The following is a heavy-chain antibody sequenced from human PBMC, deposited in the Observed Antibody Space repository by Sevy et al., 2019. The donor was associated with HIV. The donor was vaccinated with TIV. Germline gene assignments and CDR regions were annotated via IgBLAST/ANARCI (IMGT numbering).Heavy chain of an antibody. D-gene: IGHD3-10*01. V-gene: IGHV4-4*07. CDR3: ARGLGFDI. CDR1: GGSIGSHY. J-gene: IGHJ3*02. Sequence: SETLSLTCTVSGGSIGSHYWSWIRQPAGKGLEWIGRIHKSGSANYNPSLKSRVTMSIDTSKDHFSLKLSSVTAADTAVYYCARGLGFDIWGQGTMVTVSS. CDR2: IHKSGSA.